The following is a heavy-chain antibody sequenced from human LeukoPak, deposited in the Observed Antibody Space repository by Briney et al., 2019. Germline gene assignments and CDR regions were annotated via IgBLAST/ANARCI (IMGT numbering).Heavy chain of an antibody. J-gene: IGHJ3*02. CDR1: GGSISSSSYY. CDR2: IYYSGST. CDR3: ARDQYYDFWSGYYQRISDAFDI. V-gene: IGHV4-39*07. D-gene: IGHD3-3*01. Sequence: PSETLSLTCTVSGGSISSSSYYWGWIRQPPGKGLEWIGSIYYSGSTYYNPSRKSRVTISVDTSKTQFSLKLSSVTAADTAVYYCARDQYYDFWSGYYQRISDAFDIWGRGTMVTVSS.